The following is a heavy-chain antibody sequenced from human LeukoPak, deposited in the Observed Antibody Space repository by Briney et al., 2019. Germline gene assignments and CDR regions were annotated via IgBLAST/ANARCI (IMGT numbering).Heavy chain of an antibody. CDR2: INPNSGGT. CDR1: GYTFTGYY. CDR3: ARDLSQWELLTLYYFDY. V-gene: IGHV1-2*02. D-gene: IGHD1-26*01. J-gene: IGHJ4*02. Sequence: GSSVKVSCKASGYTFTGYYMHWVRQAPGQGLEWMGWINPNSGGTNYAQKFQGRVTMTRDTSISTAYMELSRLRSDDTAVYYCARDLSQWELLTLYYFDYWGQGTLVTVSS.